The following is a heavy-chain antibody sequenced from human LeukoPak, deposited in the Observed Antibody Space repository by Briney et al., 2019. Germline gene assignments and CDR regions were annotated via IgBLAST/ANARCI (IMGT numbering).Heavy chain of an antibody. V-gene: IGHV4-59*12. CDR1: GGSISSYY. CDR2: IYYSGST. D-gene: IGHD3-10*01. CDR3: ARCYGSGSYRWFDP. J-gene: IGHJ5*02. Sequence: SETLSLTCTVSGGSISSYYWSWIRQPPGKGLEWIGYIYYSGSTNYNPSLKSRVTISVDTSKNQFSLKLSSVTAADTAVYYCARCYGSGSYRWFDPWGQGTLVTVSS.